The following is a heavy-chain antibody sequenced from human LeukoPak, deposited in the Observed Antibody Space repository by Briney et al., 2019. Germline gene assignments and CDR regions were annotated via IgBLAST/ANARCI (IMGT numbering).Heavy chain of an antibody. D-gene: IGHD2-2*01. Sequence: KPSETLSLTCTVSGGSISSYYWSWIRQPPGKGLEWIGYIYYSGSTNYNPSLKSRVTISVDTSKNQFSLKLSSVTAADTAVYYCARLGHCSTTSCYGLDYWGQGTLVTVSS. CDR3: ARLGHCSTTSCYGLDY. CDR1: GGSISSYY. J-gene: IGHJ4*02. CDR2: IYYSGST. V-gene: IGHV4-59*01.